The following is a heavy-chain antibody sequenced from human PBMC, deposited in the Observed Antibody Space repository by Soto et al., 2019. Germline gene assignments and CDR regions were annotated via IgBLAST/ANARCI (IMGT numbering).Heavy chain of an antibody. D-gene: IGHD3-22*01. CDR3: ARNYYDSSGYPGI. J-gene: IGHJ3*02. CDR2: IDPSDSYT. V-gene: IGHV5-10-1*01. Sequence: GESLKISCKGSGYSFTIYCISWVRQMPGKGLEWMGRIDPSDSYTNYSPSFQGHVTISADKSISTAYLQWSSLKASDTAMYYCARNYYDSSGYPGIWGQGTMVTVSS. CDR1: GYSFTIYC.